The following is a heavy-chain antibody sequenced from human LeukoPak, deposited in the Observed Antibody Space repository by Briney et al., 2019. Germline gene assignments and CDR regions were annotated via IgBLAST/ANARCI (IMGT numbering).Heavy chain of an antibody. J-gene: IGHJ4*02. CDR2: IIPIFGTA. Sequence: SVKVSCKASGYTFTSYGISWVRQAPGQGLEWMGGIIPIFGTANYAQKFQGRVTITADESTSTAYMELSSLRSEDTAVYYCARAIDGYNGGYWGQGTLVTVSS. CDR1: GYTFTSYG. D-gene: IGHD5-24*01. V-gene: IGHV1-69*13. CDR3: ARAIDGYNGGY.